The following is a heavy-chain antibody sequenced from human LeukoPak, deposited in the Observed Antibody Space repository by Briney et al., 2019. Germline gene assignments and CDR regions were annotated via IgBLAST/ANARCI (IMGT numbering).Heavy chain of an antibody. CDR3: ARGASTTVTTGWFDP. Sequence: SQTLSLTCTVSGGSISSGGYYWSWIRQHPGKGLEWIGYIYYSGSTYYNPSLKSRVTISVDTSKNQFSPKLSSVTAADTAVYYCARGASTTVTTGWFDPWGQGTLVTVSS. J-gene: IGHJ5*02. CDR1: GGSISSGGYY. V-gene: IGHV4-31*03. CDR2: IYYSGST. D-gene: IGHD4-17*01.